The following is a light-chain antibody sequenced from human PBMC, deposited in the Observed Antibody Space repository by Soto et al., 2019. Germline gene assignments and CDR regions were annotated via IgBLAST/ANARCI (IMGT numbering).Light chain of an antibody. CDR3: GAWDGSLSVVL. CDR2: DSD. Sequence: QSVLTQPPSVCAAPGQKVTISCSGSSANIGSNYVSWYQHLPGTAPKLVIYDSDRRPSEIPDRFSGSKSGTSATLDITGLHTGDEADYYCGAWDGSLSVVLFGGGTKLTVL. CDR1: SANIGSNY. J-gene: IGLJ2*01. V-gene: IGLV1-51*01.